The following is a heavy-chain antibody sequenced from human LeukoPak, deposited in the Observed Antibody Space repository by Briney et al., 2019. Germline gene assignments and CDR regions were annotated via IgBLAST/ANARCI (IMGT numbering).Heavy chain of an antibody. J-gene: IGHJ3*02. V-gene: IGHV3-13*01. Sequence: PGGSLRLSCAAPGFTLSTYDMHWVRQGTGKGLEWVSAIGIAGDTYYLDSVKGRFTISRENAKNSLYLQMNSLRDGDTAVYYCARELRAAAGFDAFDIWGQGTMVTVSS. CDR1: GFTLSTYD. D-gene: IGHD6-13*01. CDR2: IGIAGDT. CDR3: ARELRAAAGFDAFDI.